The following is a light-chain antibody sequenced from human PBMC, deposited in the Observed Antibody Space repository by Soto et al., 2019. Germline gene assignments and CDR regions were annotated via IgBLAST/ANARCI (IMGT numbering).Light chain of an antibody. CDR2: GAS. V-gene: IGKV3-15*01. CDR1: QSVSSN. J-gene: IGKJ2*01. CDR3: QQYNRWPYT. Sequence: IVMTQSPATLSVSPWERATLSCRASQSVSSNLAWYQQNPGQAPRLLIYGASTRTTGVPARFSGSGSGTEFTLTISSLQSEDFAVFYCQQYNRWPYTFGQGTKVDIK.